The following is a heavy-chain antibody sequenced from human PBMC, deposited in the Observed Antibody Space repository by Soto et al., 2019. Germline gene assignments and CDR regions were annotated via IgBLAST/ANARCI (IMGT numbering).Heavy chain of an antibody. CDR3: ARGSVASADKPSGMDV. Sequence: ASVKVSCKASGYTFTGYYIHWVRQAPGQEFAWMGWIRPDTGNTDFAREFQGQFTMTWDTSISTAYLELISLRSDDTALYYCARGSVASADKPSGMDVWGQGTRVTVSS. CDR2: IRPDTGNT. J-gene: IGHJ6*02. D-gene: IGHD2-15*01. CDR1: GYTFTGYY. V-gene: IGHV1-2*02.